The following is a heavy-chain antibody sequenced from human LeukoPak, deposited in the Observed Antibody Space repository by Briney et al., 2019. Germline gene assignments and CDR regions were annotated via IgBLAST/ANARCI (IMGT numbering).Heavy chain of an antibody. CDR2: IHGDGDNI. Sequence: GSLRLSCAASGFPFSSYAMYWVRQAPGKGLVWVARIHGDGDNISYADSVRGRFTISRDNAKDTLYLHMNSLRPEDTAVYYCARAQVGAPTDLWGQGTLVTVSS. CDR3: ARAQVGAPTDL. V-gene: IGHV3-74*01. D-gene: IGHD1-26*01. CDR1: GFPFSSYA. J-gene: IGHJ5*02.